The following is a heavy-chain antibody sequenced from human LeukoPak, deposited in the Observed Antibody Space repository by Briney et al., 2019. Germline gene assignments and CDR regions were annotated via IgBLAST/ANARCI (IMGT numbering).Heavy chain of an antibody. D-gene: IGHD6-13*01. CDR1: GGSISSSSYY. Sequence: SETLSLTCTVSGGSISSSSYYWSWIRQPAGKGLEWIGRIYTSGRTNYNPSLKSRVTISVDTSKNQFSLKLSSVTAADTAVYYCARTLSSSWSYGYWGQGTLVIVSS. CDR3: ARTLSSSWSYGY. CDR2: IYTSGRT. J-gene: IGHJ4*02. V-gene: IGHV4-61*02.